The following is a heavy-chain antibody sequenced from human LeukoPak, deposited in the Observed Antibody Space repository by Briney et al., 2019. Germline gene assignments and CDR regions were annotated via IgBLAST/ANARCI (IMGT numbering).Heavy chain of an antibody. CDR1: GFTFSSYG. D-gene: IGHD2-2*01. CDR2: ISYDGSNK. J-gene: IGHJ4*02. V-gene: IGHV3-30*18. Sequence: PGGSPRLSCAASGFTFSSYGMHWVRQAPGKGLEWVAVISYDGSNKYYADSVKGRFTISRDNSKNTLYLQMNSLRAEDTAVYYCAKARSRVVPAAADYWGQGTLVTVSS. CDR3: AKARSRVVPAAADY.